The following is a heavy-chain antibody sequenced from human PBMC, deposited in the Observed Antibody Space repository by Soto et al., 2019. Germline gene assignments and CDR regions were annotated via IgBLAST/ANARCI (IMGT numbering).Heavy chain of an antibody. CDR3: AKDDFGVVIMGRAGYFDY. CDR1: GFTFSSYA. V-gene: IGHV3-23*01. CDR2: ISGSGGST. Sequence: EVQLLESGGGLVQPGGSLRLSCAASGFTFSSYAMSWVRQAPGKGLEWVSAISGSGGSTYYADSVKGRFTISRDNSKNKLYLQMNSLRGEDTGVYYCAKDDFGVVIMGRAGYFDYWGQGTLVTVSS. J-gene: IGHJ4*02. D-gene: IGHD3-3*01.